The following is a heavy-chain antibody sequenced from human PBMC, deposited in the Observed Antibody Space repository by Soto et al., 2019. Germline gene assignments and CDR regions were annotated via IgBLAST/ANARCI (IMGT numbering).Heavy chain of an antibody. CDR2: ISSSGTTI. D-gene: IGHD6-19*01. J-gene: IGHJ4*02. CDR3: ARVRSRDSAWYDY. Sequence: ESGGGLVKPGGSLRLSCAASGFTFSAYYMSWIRQAPGKGLEWVSYISSSGTTIYYADSVKGRFTISRDNAKNSLYLQMNSLRAEDTAVYYCARVRSRDSAWYDYWGQGTLVTVSS. V-gene: IGHV3-11*01. CDR1: GFTFSAYY.